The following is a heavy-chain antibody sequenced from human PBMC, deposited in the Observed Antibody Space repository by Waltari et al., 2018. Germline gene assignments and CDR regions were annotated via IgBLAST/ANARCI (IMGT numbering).Heavy chain of an antibody. D-gene: IGHD3-3*01. CDR3: ARGRDVFANFDYNWFDP. CDR1: GYTFTNYE. V-gene: IGHV1-8*02. Sequence: QVQLVQSGAEVLKPGASVKVSCQASGYTFTNYEINWVRQAAGQGFEWMGWVNPESGATAYAQKFQGRITMTWDTSISTAYMELSNLRSDDTAVLYCARGRDVFANFDYNWFDPWGQGTLVTVSS. J-gene: IGHJ5*02. CDR2: VNPESGAT.